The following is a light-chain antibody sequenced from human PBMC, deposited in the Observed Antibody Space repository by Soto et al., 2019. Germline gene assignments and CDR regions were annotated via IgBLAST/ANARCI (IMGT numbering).Light chain of an antibody. V-gene: IGLV7-46*01. J-gene: IGLJ3*02. CDR1: TGSVTSGHY. CDR2: DTS. Sequence: QAVVTQEPSLTVSPGGTVTLTCGSSTGSVTSGHYPYWFQQKPGQAPRTLIYDTSIKHSWTPARFSGSLLGGKAALTLSGAQPEDEAEYYGLLARVFGGGTKVTVL. CDR3: LLARV.